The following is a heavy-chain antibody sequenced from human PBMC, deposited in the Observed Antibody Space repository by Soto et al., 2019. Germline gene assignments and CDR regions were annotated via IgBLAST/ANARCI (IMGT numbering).Heavy chain of an antibody. CDR3: AKDFPGFDY. J-gene: IGHJ4*02. V-gene: IGHV3-30*18. CDR2: ISYDGSNK. Sequence: GGSLRLSCAASGFPFSSYGMHWVRQAPGKGLEWVAVISYDGSNKYYADSVKGRFTISRDNSKNTLYLQMNSLRAEDTAVYYCAKDFPGFDYWGQGTLVTVSS. CDR1: GFPFSSYG.